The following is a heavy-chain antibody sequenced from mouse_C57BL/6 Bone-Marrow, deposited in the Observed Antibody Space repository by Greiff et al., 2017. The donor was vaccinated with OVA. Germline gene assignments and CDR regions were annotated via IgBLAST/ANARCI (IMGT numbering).Heavy chain of an antibody. D-gene: IGHD1-1*01. J-gene: IGHJ4*01. Sequence: VQLQQSGPELVKPGASVKISCKASGYAFSSSWMNWVKQRPGKGLEWIGRIYPGDGDTNYNGKFKGKATLTADKSSSTAYMQLSSLTSEDSAVYFCARNYYGSSYHAMDYWGQGTSVTVSS. CDR2: IYPGDGDT. V-gene: IGHV1-82*01. CDR3: ARNYYGSSYHAMDY. CDR1: GYAFSSSW.